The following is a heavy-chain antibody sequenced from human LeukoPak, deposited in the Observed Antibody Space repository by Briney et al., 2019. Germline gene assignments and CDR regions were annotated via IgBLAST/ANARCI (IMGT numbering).Heavy chain of an antibody. V-gene: IGHV3-48*04. D-gene: IGHD1-26*01. CDR3: ARGCGSLSLGY. J-gene: IGHJ4*02. Sequence: GGSLRLSCAASGFTFSSYAMSWVRQAPGKGLEWVSYISGSSSAIHYADSVKGRFTISRDNANNSLYLQVNSLRAEDTAVYYCARGCGSLSLGYWGQGTLVAVSS. CDR2: ISGSSSAI. CDR1: GFTFSSYA.